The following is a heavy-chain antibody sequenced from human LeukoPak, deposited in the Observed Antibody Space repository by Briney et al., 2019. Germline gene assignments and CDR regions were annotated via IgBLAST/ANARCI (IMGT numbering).Heavy chain of an antibody. CDR1: GYTFTSYG. CDR2: ISGYNGHT. D-gene: IGHD1-1*01. CDR3: ARGFTHRYNWYTRNPDGFHI. V-gene: IGHV1-18*01. Sequence: GASVKGSCKASGYTFTSYGINWVRQAPGQGLEWMGWISGYNGHTKYAQNVQGRVTMTTDTSTTTAYMELRSLRSNDTAVYYCARGFTHRYNWYTRNPDGFHIWGQGTMVSVSS. J-gene: IGHJ3*02.